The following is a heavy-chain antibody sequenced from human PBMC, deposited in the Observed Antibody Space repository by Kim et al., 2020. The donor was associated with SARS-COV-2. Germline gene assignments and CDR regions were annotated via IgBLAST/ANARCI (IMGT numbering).Heavy chain of an antibody. CDR1: GFTFSSYA. CDR2: ISGSGGST. V-gene: IGHV3-23*01. D-gene: IGHD2-8*01. Sequence: GGSLRLSCAASGFTFSSYAMSWVRQAPGKGLEWVSAISGSGGSTYYADSVKGRFTISRDNSKNTLYLQMNSLRAEDTAVYYCAKAMVYAIIAVAGHDCWGQGTLVTVSS. CDR3: AKAMVYAIIAVAGHDC. J-gene: IGHJ4*02.